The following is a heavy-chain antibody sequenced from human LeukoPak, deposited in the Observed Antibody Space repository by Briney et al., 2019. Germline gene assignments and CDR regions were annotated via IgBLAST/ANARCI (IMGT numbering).Heavy chain of an antibody. J-gene: IGHJ3*02. CDR3: AKDSYGSGSYPAGAFDI. D-gene: IGHD3-10*01. Sequence: PGGSLRLSCAASGFTFSTYAMSWVRQAPGKGLEWVSSISGSAGSTYYADSVKGRFTISRDNSKNTLYLQMNSLRAEGTAVYYCAKDSYGSGSYPAGAFDIWGQGTMVTVSS. CDR2: ISGSAGST. CDR1: GFTFSTYA. V-gene: IGHV3-23*01.